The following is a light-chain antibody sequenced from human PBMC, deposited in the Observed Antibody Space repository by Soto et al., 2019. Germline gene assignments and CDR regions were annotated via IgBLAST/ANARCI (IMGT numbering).Light chain of an antibody. V-gene: IGKV1-5*03. CDR3: QQYNSYLGT. CDR1: QRISSW. J-gene: IGKJ3*01. CDR2: KAS. Sequence: DIQMTQSPSTLSASVGDRVTITCRASQRISSWLAWYQQKPGKAPKLLIYKASSLESGVPSRFSGSGSGTEFTLTISSLQPDDFATYYCQQYNSYLGTFGPGTKVDIK.